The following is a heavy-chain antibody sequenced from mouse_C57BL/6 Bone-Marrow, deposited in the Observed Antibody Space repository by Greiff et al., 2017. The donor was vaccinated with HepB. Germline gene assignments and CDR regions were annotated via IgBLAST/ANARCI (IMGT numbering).Heavy chain of an antibody. J-gene: IGHJ2*01. CDR2: IYPRSGNT. V-gene: IGHV1-81*01. Sequence: VQLQHSGAELARPGASVKLSCKASGYTFTSYGISWVKQRTGQGLEWIGEIYPRSGNTYYNEKFKGKATLTADKSSSTAYMELRSLTSEDSAVYFCARRGYYGYPDYWGQGTTLTVSS. CDR1: GYTFTSYG. CDR3: ARRGYYGYPDY. D-gene: IGHD2-2*01.